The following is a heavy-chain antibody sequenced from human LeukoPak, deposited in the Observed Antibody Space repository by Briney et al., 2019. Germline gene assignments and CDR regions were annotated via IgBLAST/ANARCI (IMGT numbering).Heavy chain of an antibody. Sequence: GGSLRLSCAASGFIFNNYGLVWVRQAPGKGLEWVSAMSNDGGGTTYADFVKGRFSVSRDNSKNTLFPQMNSLRAEDTALYYCAKGSSGYFFDLWGQGTLVTVSS. D-gene: IGHD3-22*01. CDR1: GFIFNNYG. J-gene: IGHJ4*02. CDR3: AKGSSGYFFDL. CDR2: MSNDGGGT. V-gene: IGHV3-23*01.